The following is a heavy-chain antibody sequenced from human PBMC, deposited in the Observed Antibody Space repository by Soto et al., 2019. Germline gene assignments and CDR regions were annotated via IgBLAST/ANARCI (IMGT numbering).Heavy chain of an antibody. CDR1: GGTFSSYA. V-gene: IGHV1-69*01. J-gene: IGHJ4*02. CDR3: ATRSYKAVAADFDY. D-gene: IGHD6-19*01. CDR2: IIPIFGTA. Sequence: QVQLVQSGAEVKKPGSSVKVSCKASGGTFSSYAISWVRQAPGQGLEWMGWIIPIFGTANYAQKFQGRVTITADESTSEADMELSRLRSADTAVYYCATRSYKAVAADFDYWGQGTLVTVSS.